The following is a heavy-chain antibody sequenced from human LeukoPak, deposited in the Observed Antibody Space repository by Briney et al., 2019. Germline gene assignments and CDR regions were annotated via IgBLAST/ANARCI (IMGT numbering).Heavy chain of an antibody. CDR3: ARGMVTIVREIIYSQDYFDY. CDR1: RDTFSSYW. CDR2: IYPGDSDT. J-gene: IGHJ4*02. Sequence: GESLKISCQGSRDTFSSYWIGWVRQTPEKGLEWMGVIYPGDSDTRYSPSFQGQVTISADKSISTAYLQWSSLKASDTAMYYCARGMVTIVREIIYSQDYFDYWGQGTLVTVSS. D-gene: IGHD3-10*01. V-gene: IGHV5-51*01.